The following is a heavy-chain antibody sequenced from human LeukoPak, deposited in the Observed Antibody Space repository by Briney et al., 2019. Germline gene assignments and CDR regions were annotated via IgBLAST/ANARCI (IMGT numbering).Heavy chain of an antibody. J-gene: IGHJ4*02. D-gene: IGHD1-26*01. V-gene: IGHV4-34*01. Sequence: SEILSLTCAVYGRSFSGYYWSWIRQPPGKGLEWIGEINHSGSTNYNPSLKSRVTISVDTSKNQFSLKLSSVTAADTAVYYCARKTETGRATMVFDYWGQGTLVTVSS. CDR3: ARKTETGRATMVFDY. CDR2: INHSGST. CDR1: GRSFSGYY.